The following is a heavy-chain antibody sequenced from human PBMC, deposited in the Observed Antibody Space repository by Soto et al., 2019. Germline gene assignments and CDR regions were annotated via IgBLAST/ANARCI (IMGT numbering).Heavy chain of an antibody. CDR2: IYYMVST. D-gene: IGHD3-10*01. V-gene: IGHV4-59*01. CDR3: ARDGEGWFDP. Sequence: SETLSLTCTVSGGSISSYYWCCVRQPPGEGREWMGYIYYMVSTNYNPSHKTRVTISVDTSKNQFSLKLSSVTAADTAVYYCARDGEGWFDPWGQGTLVTVSS. CDR1: GGSISSYY. J-gene: IGHJ5*02.